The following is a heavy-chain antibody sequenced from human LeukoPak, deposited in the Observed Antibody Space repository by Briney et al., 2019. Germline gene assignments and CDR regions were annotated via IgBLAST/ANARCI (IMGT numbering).Heavy chain of an antibody. D-gene: IGHD2-15*01. CDR1: GFTFSNYG. Sequence: GGSLRLSCAASGFTFSNYGMHWVRQAPGKGLEWVANINQDGSEKYYVDSVKGRFTISRDNAKNSLYLQMNSLRAEDTAVYYCARDEAYCSGGSCYYYYGMDVWGQGTTVTVSS. CDR2: INQDGSEK. CDR3: ARDEAYCSGGSCYYYYGMDV. V-gene: IGHV3-7*01. J-gene: IGHJ6*02.